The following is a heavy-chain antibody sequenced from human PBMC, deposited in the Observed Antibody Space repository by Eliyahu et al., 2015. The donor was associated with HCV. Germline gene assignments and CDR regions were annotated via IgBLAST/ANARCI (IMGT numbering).Heavy chain of an antibody. V-gene: IGHV3-33*08. D-gene: IGHD2-15*01. Sequence: QVQLVESGGGVVQPGRSLRLSCAASGFXFSXYGMHWVRPAPGKGLEWVAVIWYDGSNENYGDSVKGRFTISRDNSKNTLYLQMNSLRAEDTAVYYCARGGFCTGGTCLNYFDSWGQGNLITVSS. CDR1: GFXFSXYG. CDR3: ARGGFCTGGTCLNYFDS. J-gene: IGHJ4*02. CDR2: IWYDGSNE.